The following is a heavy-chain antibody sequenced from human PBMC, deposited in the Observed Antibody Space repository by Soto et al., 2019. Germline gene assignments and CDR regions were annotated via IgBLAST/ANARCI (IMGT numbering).Heavy chain of an antibody. CDR2: IWNDGSNE. CDR1: GFTFSTYG. CDR3: ARDQTDSGGYSEY. Sequence: GSLRISCEASGFTFSTYGMHWIRQAPGKGLEWLAIIWNDGSNEDYADSVKGRFTISRDNSKNTLYLQLNNLRAEDTAVYFCARDQTDSGGYSEYWGQGTLVTVSS. V-gene: IGHV3-33*01. J-gene: IGHJ4*02. D-gene: IGHD3-22*01.